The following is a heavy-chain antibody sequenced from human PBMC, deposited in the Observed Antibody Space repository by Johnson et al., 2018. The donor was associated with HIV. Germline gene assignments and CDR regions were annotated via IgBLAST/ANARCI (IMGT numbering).Heavy chain of an antibody. J-gene: IGHJ3*02. CDR1: GFTFSSYA. Sequence: QVQLVESGGGVVQPGRSLRLSCAASGFTFSSYAMHWVRQAPAKGLQWVAVISYDGSDKDYADSVKGRFTISRDNSKNTLYLQMNSLRAEDTAVYYCARRGRRADDAFDIWGQGTMVTVSS. CDR3: ARRGRRADDAFDI. D-gene: IGHD3-16*01. CDR2: ISYDGSDK. V-gene: IGHV3-30*04.